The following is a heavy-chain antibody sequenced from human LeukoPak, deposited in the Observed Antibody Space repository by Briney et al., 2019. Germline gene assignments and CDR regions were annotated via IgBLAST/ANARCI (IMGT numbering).Heavy chain of an antibody. CDR3: ARVGRSRGSLPNSYYYMDV. CDR1: RDTFDSYS. D-gene: IGHD2-15*01. Sequence: PAASVKVSCKASRDTFDSYSISWLRQAPGQGLEWMGVTIPMFGSANYAQKFQGRVTITTDQTTTTAYMELSSLSSEDTAVYYCARVGRSRGSLPNSYYYMDVWGKGTTVTVSS. J-gene: IGHJ6*03. V-gene: IGHV1-69*05. CDR2: TIPMFGSA.